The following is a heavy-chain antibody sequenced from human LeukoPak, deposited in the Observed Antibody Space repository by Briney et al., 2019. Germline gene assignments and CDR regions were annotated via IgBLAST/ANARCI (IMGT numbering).Heavy chain of an antibody. CDR3: ARDTLKSLYSGRTNWFDP. CDR2: IYYSGST. V-gene: IGHV4-39*07. D-gene: IGHD3-10*02. Sequence: SETLSLTCTVSGGSISSSSYYWGWIRQPPGQGLEWIGSIYYSGSTYYNPSLKSRVTISVDTSKNQFSLKLSSVTAADTAVYYCARDTLKSLYSGRTNWFDPWGQGTLVPVSS. J-gene: IGHJ5*02. CDR1: GGSISSSSYY.